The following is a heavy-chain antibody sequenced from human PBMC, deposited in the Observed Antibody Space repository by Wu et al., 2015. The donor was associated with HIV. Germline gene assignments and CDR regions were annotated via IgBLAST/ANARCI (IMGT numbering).Heavy chain of an antibody. CDR3: CGGVLRPFDY. CDR1: GYTFTSYG. J-gene: IGHJ4*02. Sequence: QVQLVQSGAEVKKPGASVKVSCKASGYTFTSYGISWVRQAPGQGLEWMGGIIPMFGTTDYAQKFQDRVTITADKSTRTAYMDLNNLTSDDTAVYIVCGGVLRPFDYWGQGTLVTVSS. CDR2: IIPMFGTT. D-gene: IGHD2-21*01. V-gene: IGHV1-69*06.